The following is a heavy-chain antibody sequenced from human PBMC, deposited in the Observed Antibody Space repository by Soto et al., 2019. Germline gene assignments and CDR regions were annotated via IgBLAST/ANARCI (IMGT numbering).Heavy chain of an antibody. CDR1: GGSISSSNW. D-gene: IGHD2-15*01. J-gene: IGHJ5*02. CDR3: ARDLLRYCSGGSCSFDP. CDR2: IYHSGST. V-gene: IGHV4-4*02. Sequence: QVQLQESGPGLVKPSGTLSLTCAVSGGSISSSNWWSWVRQPPGKGLEWIGEIYHSGSTNYNPSLKSRVTISVDKSKNQFSLKLSSVTAADTAVYYCARDLLRYCSGGSCSFDPWGQGTLVTVSS.